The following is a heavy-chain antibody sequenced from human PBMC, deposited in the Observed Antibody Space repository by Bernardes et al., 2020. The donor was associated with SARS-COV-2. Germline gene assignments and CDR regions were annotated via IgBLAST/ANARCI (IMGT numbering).Heavy chain of an antibody. J-gene: IGHJ4*02. CDR3: ARDVVGKEDF. Sequence: GGSLRLSCAASGFTFSSFWMHWVRQVPGKGLVWVSRINEDGTITNYADSVKGRFTISRDNAKKILFLQMNSLRAEDTAVYYCARDVVGKEDFWGQGTLVTVSS. D-gene: IGHD2-15*01. CDR1: GFTFSSFW. V-gene: IGHV3-74*01. CDR2: INEDGTIT.